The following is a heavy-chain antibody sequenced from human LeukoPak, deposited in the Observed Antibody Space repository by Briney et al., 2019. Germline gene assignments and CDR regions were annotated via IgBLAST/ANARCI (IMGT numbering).Heavy chain of an antibody. Sequence: GGPLRLSCAASGFTFSDYYMSWIRQAPGKGLQWVSYISSSGRTIYYGDSVKGRFSISRDNAKNSLYPQMNSLRAEDTAVYFCAAGSGSYYRPYAFDIWGQGTMVTVSS. D-gene: IGHD1-26*01. V-gene: IGHV3-11*01. CDR3: AAGSGSYYRPYAFDI. CDR2: ISSSGRTI. J-gene: IGHJ3*02. CDR1: GFTFSDYY.